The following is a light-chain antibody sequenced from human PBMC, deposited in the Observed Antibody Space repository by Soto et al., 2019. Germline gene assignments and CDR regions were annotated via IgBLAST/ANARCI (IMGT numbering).Light chain of an antibody. Sequence: QSVLTQPASVSGSPGQSITISCTGTSSDVGGYNYVSWYQQHPGKAPKLMIYDASNRPSGVSNRFSGSKSGNTASLTISGLQAEDEADYYCSSYTSSSTRPVVFGGGTKLTVL. V-gene: IGLV2-14*01. CDR3: SSYTSSSTRPVV. CDR2: DAS. J-gene: IGLJ2*01. CDR1: SSDVGGYNY.